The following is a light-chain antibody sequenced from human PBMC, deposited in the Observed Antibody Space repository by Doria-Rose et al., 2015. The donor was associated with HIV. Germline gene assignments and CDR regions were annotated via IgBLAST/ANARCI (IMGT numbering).Light chain of an antibody. J-gene: IGKJ5*01. CDR2: DAS. CDR1: QRVKGSY. Sequence: TQSPGTLSLSPGERATLSCRASQRVKGSYLAWYQQKPGQAPRLLIYDASTRATGIPDRSSGSGSGTDFTLTISRLEPEDVAVYYCQQYGTSRGTFGQGTRLEIK. CDR3: QQYGTSRGT. V-gene: IGKV3-20*01.